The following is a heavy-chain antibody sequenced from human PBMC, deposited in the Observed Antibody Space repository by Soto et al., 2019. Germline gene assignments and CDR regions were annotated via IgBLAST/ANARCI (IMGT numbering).Heavy chain of an antibody. J-gene: IGHJ6*02. CDR1: GGTFSSYT. V-gene: IGHV1-69*02. CDR2: IIPILGIA. D-gene: IGHD2-8*02. CDR3: ASRVGGGVSGMDV. Sequence: QVQLVQSGAEVKKPGSSVKVSCKASGGTFSSYTISWVRQAPGQGLEWMGRIIPILGIANYAQKFQGRVTIPAEQAKSTASRGLSSLRSEDTAVYYCASRVGGGVSGMDVWGQGTTVTVSS.